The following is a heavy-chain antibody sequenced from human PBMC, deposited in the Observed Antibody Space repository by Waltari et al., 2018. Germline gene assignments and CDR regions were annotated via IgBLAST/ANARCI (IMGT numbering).Heavy chain of an antibody. V-gene: IGHV1-2*06. CDR1: GYTFTGYY. J-gene: IGHJ4*02. CDR3: ARADYGDADFDY. D-gene: IGHD4-17*01. Sequence: QVQLVQSGAEVKKPGASVKVSCKASGYTFTGYYMHWVRQAPGQGLEWMGRINPNSGGTNDAQKFQGRVTRTRDTSISTAYMELSRLRSDDTAVYYCARADYGDADFDYWGQGTLVTVSS. CDR2: INPNSGGT.